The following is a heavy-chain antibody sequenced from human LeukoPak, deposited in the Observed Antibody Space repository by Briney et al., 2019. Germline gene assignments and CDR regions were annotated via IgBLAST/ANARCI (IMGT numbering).Heavy chain of an antibody. CDR1: GGSITGTTYS. D-gene: IGHD2/OR15-2a*01. J-gene: IGHJ3*02. Sequence: PSETLSLTCTISGGSITGTTYSWGWIRQPPGTGLEWIGNISYTGNTYYNPSLKSRVTLSVDTSKNQFSLKLSSVPAADTAIYYCARHLNNGFDIWGRGTMVTVSS. CDR3: ARHLNNGFDI. V-gene: IGHV4-39*01. CDR2: ISYTGNT.